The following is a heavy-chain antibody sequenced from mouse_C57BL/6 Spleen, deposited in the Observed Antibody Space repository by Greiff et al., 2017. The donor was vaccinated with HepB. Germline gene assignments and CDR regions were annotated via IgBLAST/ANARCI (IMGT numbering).Heavy chain of an antibody. CDR3: AGGYYGSSYRYFDV. J-gene: IGHJ1*03. V-gene: IGHV5-17*01. D-gene: IGHD1-1*01. CDR2: ISSGSSTI. CDR1: GFTFSDYG. Sequence: EVKLMESGGGLVKPGGSLKLSCAASGFTFSDYGMHWVRQAPEKGLEWVAYISSGSSTIYYADTVKGRFTISRDNAKNTLFLQMTSLRSEDTAMYYCAGGYYGSSYRYFDVWGTGTTVTVSS.